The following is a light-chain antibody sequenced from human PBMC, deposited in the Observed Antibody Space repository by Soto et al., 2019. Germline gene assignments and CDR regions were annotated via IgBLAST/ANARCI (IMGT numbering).Light chain of an antibody. CDR3: QQYNSYSGET. V-gene: IGKV1-5*03. CDR2: KAS. Sequence: DIQMTQSPSTLSASVGDRVTITCRASQSISSWLAWYQQKPGKAPKLLIYKASSLESGVPSRFCGSGSGTKFFLPIISLQPDDFATYYCQQYNSYSGETFGQGTKVEIK. CDR1: QSISSW. J-gene: IGKJ1*01.